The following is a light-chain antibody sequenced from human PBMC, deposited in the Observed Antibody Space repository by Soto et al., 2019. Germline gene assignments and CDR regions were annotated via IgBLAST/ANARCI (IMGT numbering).Light chain of an antibody. CDR3: QQRSNWPPIT. CDR1: QSVSSTS. J-gene: IGKJ5*01. CDR2: GAS. Sequence: EGVLTQSPGTLSLSPGARVPILCFASQSVSSTSLAWYQKKPGQTPRLLLYGASSRATGTPDRISGSGSGTDFTLTISSLEPEDFAAYYCQQRSNWPPITFGQGTRLEIK. V-gene: IGKV3D-20*02.